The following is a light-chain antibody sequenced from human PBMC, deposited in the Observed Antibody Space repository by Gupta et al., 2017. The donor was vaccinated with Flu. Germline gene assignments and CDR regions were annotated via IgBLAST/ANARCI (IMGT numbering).Light chain of an antibody. Sequence: RLTCGGDNIGSKSGDCYQPTPGQAPVWVDYDDSDRPLGSPERVSGFNSGNTGPWTTTLTISRVEAEDEADYYCQVWDRSTNPGVFGGGTKLTVL. J-gene: IGLJ3*02. V-gene: IGLV3-21*02. CDR3: QVWDRSTNPGV. CDR2: DDS. CDR1: NIGSKS.